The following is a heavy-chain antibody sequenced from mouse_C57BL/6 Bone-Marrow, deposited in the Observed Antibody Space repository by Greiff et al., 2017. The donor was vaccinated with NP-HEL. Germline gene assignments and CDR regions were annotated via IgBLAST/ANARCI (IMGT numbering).Heavy chain of an antibody. CDR2: IYPGNSDT. Sequence: VQLQQSGTVLARPGASVKMSCKTSGYTFTSYWMHWVKQRPGQGLEWIGAIYPGNSDTSYNQKFKGKAKLTAVTSASTAYMELSSLTNEDSAVYYCTRGPPYYYGSSSYWGQGTLVTVSA. V-gene: IGHV1-5*01. J-gene: IGHJ3*01. CDR3: TRGPPYYYGSSSY. CDR1: GYTFTSYW. D-gene: IGHD1-1*01.